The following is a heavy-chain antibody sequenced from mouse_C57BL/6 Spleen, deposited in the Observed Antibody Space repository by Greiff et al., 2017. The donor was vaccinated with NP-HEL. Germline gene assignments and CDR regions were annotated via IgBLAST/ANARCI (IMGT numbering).Heavy chain of an antibody. D-gene: IGHD1-1*01. CDR2: IYPGDGDT. J-gene: IGHJ2*01. CDR3: ARSGTTVVFDY. V-gene: IGHV1-82*01. Sequence: ESGPELVKPGASVKISCKASGYAFSSSWMNWVKQRPGKGLEWIGRIYPGDGDTNYNGKFKGKATLTADKSSSTAYMQLSSLTSEDSAVYFCARSGTTVVFDYWGQGTTLTVSS. CDR1: GYAFSSSW.